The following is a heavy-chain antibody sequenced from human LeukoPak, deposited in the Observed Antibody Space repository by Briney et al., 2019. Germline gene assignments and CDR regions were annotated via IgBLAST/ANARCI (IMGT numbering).Heavy chain of an antibody. V-gene: IGHV3-23*01. Sequence: GGSLRLSCAASGFTFSSYAMSWVRQAPGKGLEWVSAISGSGGSTYYADSVKGRFTISRDNSKNTLYLQMNSLIAEDTAVYYCAKWGRFRGRYFDYWGQGTLVTVSS. CDR3: AKWGRFRGRYFDY. CDR1: GFTFSSYA. CDR2: ISGSGGST. D-gene: IGHD3-16*02. J-gene: IGHJ4*02.